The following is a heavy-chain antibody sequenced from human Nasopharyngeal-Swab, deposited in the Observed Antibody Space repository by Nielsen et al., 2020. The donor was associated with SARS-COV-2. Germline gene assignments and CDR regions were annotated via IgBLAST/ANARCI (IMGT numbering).Heavy chain of an antibody. Sequence: SETLSLTCAVYGGPFSGYYWSWIRQPPGKGLEWIGEINHSGSTNYNPSLKSRVTISVDTSKNQFSLKLSSVTAADTAVYYCAREWYSSGWYGVWGQGTLVTVSS. CDR1: GGPFSGYY. CDR3: AREWYSSGWYGV. J-gene: IGHJ4*02. D-gene: IGHD6-19*01. CDR2: INHSGST. V-gene: IGHV4-34*01.